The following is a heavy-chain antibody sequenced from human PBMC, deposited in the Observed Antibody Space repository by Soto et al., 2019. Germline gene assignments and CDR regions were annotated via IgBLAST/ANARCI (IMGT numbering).Heavy chain of an antibody. CDR3: ARITRSPNSGYFDY. D-gene: IGHD7-27*01. J-gene: IGHJ4*02. CDR1: RYPISGYY. V-gene: IGHV4-59*01. Sequence: LSLTCPINRYPISGYYLSWFRQPPGKGLEWVGYIYYTGSTKYNPSLKSRVTVSLDTSKNQFSLILNSLTAADTAVYYCARITRSPNSGYFDYWGQG. CDR2: IYYTGST.